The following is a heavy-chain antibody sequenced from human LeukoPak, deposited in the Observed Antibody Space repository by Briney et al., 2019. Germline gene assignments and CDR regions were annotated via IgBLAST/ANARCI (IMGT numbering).Heavy chain of an antibody. CDR1: GGSISSGSYY. J-gene: IGHJ4*02. Sequence: SETLSLTCTVSGGSISSGSYYWSWIRQPAGKGLEWIGRIYTSGSTNYNPSLKSRVTISVDTSKNQFSLKLSSVTAADTAVYYCARAALRYFDYWGQGTLVTVSS. CDR2: IYTSGST. CDR3: ARAALRYFDY. V-gene: IGHV4-61*02.